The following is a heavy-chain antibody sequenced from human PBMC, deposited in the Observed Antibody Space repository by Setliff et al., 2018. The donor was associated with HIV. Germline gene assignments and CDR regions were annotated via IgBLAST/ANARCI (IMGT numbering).Heavy chain of an antibody. Sequence: SETLSLTCTVSGGSISGSSYYWGWIRQSPEKGLEWIGSIFHAGSTYYNPSLKSRVTLSVDTSENQYSLKLTSLIAADTAVYYCARSLAYCSGGGCSSGNYYYMDVWGQGTLVTVSS. CDR1: GGSISGSSYY. J-gene: IGHJ6*03. CDR3: ARSLAYCSGGGCSSGNYYYMDV. D-gene: IGHD2-15*01. V-gene: IGHV4-39*01. CDR2: IFHAGST.